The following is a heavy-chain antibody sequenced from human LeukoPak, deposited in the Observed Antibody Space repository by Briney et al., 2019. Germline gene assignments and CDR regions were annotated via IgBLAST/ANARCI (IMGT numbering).Heavy chain of an antibody. D-gene: IGHD2-21*01. CDR1: GFTFSSYS. CDR3: ARGVVGYAFDI. CDR2: ISSSSSYI. Sequence: GGSLRLSCAASGFTFSSYSMNWVRQAPGKGLEWVSSISSSSSYIYYADSVKGRFTISRDNAKNSLYLQVNSLRAEDTAVYYCARGVVGYAFDIWGQGTMVTVSS. V-gene: IGHV3-21*01. J-gene: IGHJ3*02.